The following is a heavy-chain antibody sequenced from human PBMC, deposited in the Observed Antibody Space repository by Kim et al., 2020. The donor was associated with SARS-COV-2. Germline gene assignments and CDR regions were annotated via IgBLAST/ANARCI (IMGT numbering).Heavy chain of an antibody. CDR3: ARDSSSWYRGWFDP. V-gene: IGHV4-34*01. D-gene: IGHD6-13*01. J-gene: IGHJ5*02. Sequence: NPPLQSRVPIPGATSKNQFSLELSSVTAADTAVYYCARDSSSWYRGWFDPWGQGTLVTVSS.